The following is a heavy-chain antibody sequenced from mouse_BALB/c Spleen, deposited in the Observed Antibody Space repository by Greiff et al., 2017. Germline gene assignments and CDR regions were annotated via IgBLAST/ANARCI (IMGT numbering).Heavy chain of an antibody. CDR3: ARDYDYFDY. CDR2: IDPSDSYT. D-gene: IGHD2-4*01. Sequence: QVQLQQPGAELVKPGASVKLSCKASGYTFTSYWMHWVKQRPGQGLEWIGEIDPSDSYTNYNQKFKGKATLTVDKSSSTAYMQLSSLTSEDSAVYYCARDYDYFDYWGQGTTLTVST. J-gene: IGHJ2*01. V-gene: IGHV1-69*02. CDR1: GYTFTSYW.